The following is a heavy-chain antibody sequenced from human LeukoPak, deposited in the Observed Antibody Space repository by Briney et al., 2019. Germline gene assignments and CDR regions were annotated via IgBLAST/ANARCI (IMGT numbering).Heavy chain of an antibody. J-gene: IGHJ4*02. CDR1: GFTFSSYS. CDR2: ISSSSSYI. Sequence: PGGSLRLSCAASGFTFSSYSMNWVRQAPGKGLEWVSSISSSSSYIYYADSVKGRFTISRDNAKNSLYLQMNSLRAEDTAVYYCARLPHYYDSSGYRDYWGQGTLVTVSS. D-gene: IGHD3-22*01. CDR3: ARLPHYYDSSGYRDY. V-gene: IGHV3-21*01.